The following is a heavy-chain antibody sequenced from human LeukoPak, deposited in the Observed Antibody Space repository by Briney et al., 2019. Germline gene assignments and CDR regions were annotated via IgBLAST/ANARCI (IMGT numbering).Heavy chain of an antibody. CDR3: ARGPTYYDILTGYYREAYFDY. D-gene: IGHD3-9*01. Sequence: ASVKVSCKASGGTFSSYAISWVRQAPGQGLEWMGRIIPILGIANYAQKFQGRVTITADKSTSTAYMELSSLRSEDTAVYYCARGPTYYDILTGYYREAYFDYWGQGTLVTVSS. J-gene: IGHJ4*02. V-gene: IGHV1-69*04. CDR2: IIPILGIA. CDR1: GGTFSSYA.